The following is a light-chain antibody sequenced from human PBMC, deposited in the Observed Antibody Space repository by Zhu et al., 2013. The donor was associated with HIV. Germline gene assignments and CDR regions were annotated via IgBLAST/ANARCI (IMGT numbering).Light chain of an antibody. Sequence: QSALTQPCLRVWVSRQSITISCTGSSSDLGSYNYVSWYQHHAGKAPKLIIYEVSNRPSGVSNRFSGSKSANTASLTISGLQADDEADYYCSSYTSTSTWVFGGGTRLTVL. J-gene: IGLJ3*02. CDR3: SSYTSTSTWV. CDR2: EVS. V-gene: IGLV2-14*01. CDR1: SSDLGSYNY.